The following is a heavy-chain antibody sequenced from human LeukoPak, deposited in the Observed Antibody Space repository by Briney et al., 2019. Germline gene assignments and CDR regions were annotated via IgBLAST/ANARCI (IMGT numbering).Heavy chain of an antibody. V-gene: IGHV4-4*07. J-gene: IGHJ6*02. CDR3: ARETRNQRYYYDSSALDV. Sequence: SETLSLTCTVSGGSISSYYWSWIRQPAGKGLEWIGRIYTSGSTNYNPSLKSRVTMSVDTSKNQFSLKLSSVTAADTAVYYCARETRNQRYYYDSSALDVWGRGTTVTVSS. CDR1: GGSISSYY. CDR2: IYTSGST. D-gene: IGHD3-22*01.